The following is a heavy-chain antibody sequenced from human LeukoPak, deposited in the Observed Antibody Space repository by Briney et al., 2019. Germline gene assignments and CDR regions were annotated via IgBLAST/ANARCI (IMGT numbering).Heavy chain of an antibody. Sequence: GGCLRLSCAASGFTFTSYSMNWVRQAPGKGLEWVSYISNSGSNIYYADSVKGRFTISRDNAKSSLYLQMNSLRAEDTAVYYCAREIIGGASFLDYWGQGTLVTVSS. CDR3: AREIIGGASFLDY. D-gene: IGHD1-26*01. CDR1: GFTFTSYS. CDR2: ISNSGSNI. J-gene: IGHJ4*02. V-gene: IGHV3-48*04.